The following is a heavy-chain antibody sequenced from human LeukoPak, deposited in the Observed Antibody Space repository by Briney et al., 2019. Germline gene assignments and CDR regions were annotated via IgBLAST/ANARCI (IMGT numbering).Heavy chain of an antibody. CDR2: MRFDGTSK. V-gene: IGHV3-30*02. CDR3: AKVGSSSWSKYFDY. Sequence: PGGSLRLSCAASGFTFSNYGMHWVREAPGKGLEWLAFMRFDGTSKYYADSVKGRFTISRDNAKNSLYLQMNSLRAEDTAVYYCAKVGSSSWSKYFDYWGQGTLVTVSS. CDR1: GFTFSNYG. J-gene: IGHJ4*02. D-gene: IGHD6-13*01.